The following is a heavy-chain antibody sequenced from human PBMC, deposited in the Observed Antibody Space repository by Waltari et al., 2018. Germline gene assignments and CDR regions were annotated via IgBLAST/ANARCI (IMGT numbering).Heavy chain of an antibody. V-gene: IGHV1-8*01. J-gene: IGHJ4*02. CDR3: ARARPGPWDY. D-gene: IGHD6-6*01. CDR2: MKPNTGKT. Sequence: QVQLVQSGAEVKKPGASVKVSCKASGYTFTSYDINWVRQATGKGLEWMGWMKPNTGKTGYGQSFQSGVTMTRNTSIRTAYMELSSQRSEDTAVDYCARARPGPWDYWGQGTLVTVSS. CDR1: GYTFTSYD.